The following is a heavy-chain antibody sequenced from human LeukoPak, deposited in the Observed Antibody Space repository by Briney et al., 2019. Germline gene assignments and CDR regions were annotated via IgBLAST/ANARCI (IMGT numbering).Heavy chain of an antibody. CDR3: ARADWGSVDY. CDR1: GFSFSSYW. D-gene: IGHD7-27*01. CDR2: INQLGSEK. Sequence: PGGSLRLSCEGPGFSFSSYWMSWVRQAPGKGLEWVANINQLGSEKYYVDSVKGRFTISRDNAKNSLNLQLNSLRVEDTAVYYCARADWGSVDYWGQGTLVTVSS. J-gene: IGHJ4*02. V-gene: IGHV3-7*01.